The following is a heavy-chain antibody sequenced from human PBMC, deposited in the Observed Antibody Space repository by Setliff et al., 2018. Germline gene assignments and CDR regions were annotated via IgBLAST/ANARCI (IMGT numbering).Heavy chain of an antibody. CDR2: TIPMFGTT. J-gene: IGHJ6*03. Sequence: SVKVSCKASGGSFSSYGITWVRQAPRQGLEWMGGTIPMFGTTNYAQKFQGRVTIITDESTSTAYMELSSLRSEDTAVYFCAREGVDTRSSTDYRYYMDVWGKGTTVTVSS. CDR3: AREGVDTRSSTDYRYYMDV. V-gene: IGHV1-69*05. CDR1: GGSFSSYG. D-gene: IGHD5-18*01.